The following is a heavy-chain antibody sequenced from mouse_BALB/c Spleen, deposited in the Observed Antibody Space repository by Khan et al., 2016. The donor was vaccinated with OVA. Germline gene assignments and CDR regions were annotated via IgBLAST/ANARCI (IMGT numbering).Heavy chain of an antibody. CDR1: GFSLTGYG. V-gene: IGHV2-6-7*01. CDR3: ARDQRYIHRGLAY. J-gene: IGHJ3*01. D-gene: IGHD1-3*01. Sequence: QVQLKQSGPGLVAPSQSLSITCTVSGFSLTGYGVNWVRQPPGKGLEWLGMIWGDGSTDYNSALKSRLSIRKDNSKSQVFLKMNSLQTDDTARYYCARDQRYIHRGLAYWGQGTLVTVSA. CDR2: IWGDGST.